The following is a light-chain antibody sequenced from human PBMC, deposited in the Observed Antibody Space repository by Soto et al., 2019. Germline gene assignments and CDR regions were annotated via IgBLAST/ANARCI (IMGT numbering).Light chain of an antibody. J-gene: IGKJ4*01. V-gene: IGKV3-11*01. Sequence: EIVLTQSPATLSLSPGEKATLSCRASQSVNSVLAWYQQKPNQAPRLLIYDASNRAPGIPARFSGSGSGTDFSLTISSPEPDDFAVYYCQKRGSWPLTFGGGTKVDIK. CDR3: QKRGSWPLT. CDR2: DAS. CDR1: QSVNSV.